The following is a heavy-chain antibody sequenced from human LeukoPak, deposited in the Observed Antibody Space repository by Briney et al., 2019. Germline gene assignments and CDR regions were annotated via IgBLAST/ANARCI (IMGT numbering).Heavy chain of an antibody. V-gene: IGHV5-51*01. CDR3: ARRCSSTSCYTKWGMDV. J-gene: IGHJ6*02. Sequence: GESLQISCQDSGFTLTNYWIGWVRQMPGKGLEWMGIIHSTDSHAKYSPSFQGQVTISADKSISTAYLQWSSLKASDTAMYYCARRCSSTSCYTKWGMDVWGQGTTVTVSS. D-gene: IGHD2-2*02. CDR2: IHSTDSHA. CDR1: GFTLTNYW.